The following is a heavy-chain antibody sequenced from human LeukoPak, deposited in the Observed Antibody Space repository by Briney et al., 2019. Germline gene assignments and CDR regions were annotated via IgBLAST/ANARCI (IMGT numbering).Heavy chain of an antibody. Sequence: GGSLRLSCTASGFTFGDYAMSWVRQAPGKGLEWVGFIRGKAYGGTTEYAASVKGRFTISRDDSKSIAYLQMNSLKTEDTAVYYYTRGVMADSGWPDWPYYYYYYMDVWGKGTTVTISS. CDR3: TRGVMADSGWPDWPYYYYYYMDV. J-gene: IGHJ6*03. V-gene: IGHV3-49*04. CDR1: GFTFGDYA. CDR2: IRGKAYGGTT. D-gene: IGHD6-19*01.